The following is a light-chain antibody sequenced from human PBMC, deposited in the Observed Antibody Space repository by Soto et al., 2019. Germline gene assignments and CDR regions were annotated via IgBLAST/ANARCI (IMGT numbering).Light chain of an antibody. CDR3: QQYVSSPWA. J-gene: IGKJ1*01. Sequence: EDVLKQSPGTLSLSRGERATLSCRASERIYSAYLGWYQQKPGQAPRLLIYGTSSRATGIPDRFTGSGSGTDFTLTISRLEPEDFAVYYCQQYVSSPWAFGQGTKVDIK. CDR1: ERIYSAY. CDR2: GTS. V-gene: IGKV3-20*01.